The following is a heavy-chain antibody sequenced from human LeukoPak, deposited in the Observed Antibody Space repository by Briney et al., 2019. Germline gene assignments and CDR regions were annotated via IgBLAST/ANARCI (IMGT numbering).Heavy chain of an antibody. CDR2: ISYGGST. Sequence: TSETLSLTCTVSGASISSSNHYWGWIRQPPGKGLEWIGSISYGGSTYSNPSLKSRVTISVDTSKTQFSLKLSSVTAADTAVYYCARHYPTLYYFDSWGQVALVTVSS. CDR3: ARHYPTLYYFDS. J-gene: IGHJ4*02. D-gene: IGHD1-1*01. CDR1: GASISSSNHY. V-gene: IGHV4-39*01.